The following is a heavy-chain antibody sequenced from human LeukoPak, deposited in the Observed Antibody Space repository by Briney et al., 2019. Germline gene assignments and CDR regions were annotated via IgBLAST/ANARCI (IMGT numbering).Heavy chain of an antibody. CDR3: ARETYGDYEENWFDP. J-gene: IGHJ5*02. CDR2: IYYSGST. CDR1: GGSISSGSYY. V-gene: IGHV4-61*10. D-gene: IGHD4-17*01. Sequence: SETLSLTCTASGGSISSGSYYWSWIRQPAGKGLEWIGYIYYSGSTNYNPSLKSRVTISVDTSKNQFSLKLSSVTAADTAVYYCARETYGDYEENWFDPWGQGTLVTVSS.